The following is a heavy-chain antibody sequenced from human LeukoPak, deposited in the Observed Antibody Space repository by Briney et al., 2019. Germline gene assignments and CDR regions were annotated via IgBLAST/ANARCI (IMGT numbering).Heavy chain of an antibody. CDR2: INHSGST. CDR1: GASISSISYY. D-gene: IGHD4-17*01. V-gene: IGHV4-39*07. Sequence: SETLSLTCTVSGASISSISYYWSWIRQPPGKGLEWIGEINHSGSTNYNPSLKSRVTISVDTSKNQFSLKLSSVTAADAAVYYCSTVTTDFDYWGQGTLVTVSS. CDR3: STVTTDFDY. J-gene: IGHJ4*02.